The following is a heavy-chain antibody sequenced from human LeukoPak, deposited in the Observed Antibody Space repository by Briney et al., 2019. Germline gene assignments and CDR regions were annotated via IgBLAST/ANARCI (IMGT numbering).Heavy chain of an antibody. Sequence: PSETLSLTCTVSGGSISGYYWSWIRQPPGKGLEWIGYIYYSGSTNYNPSLKSRVTISVDTSKNQFSLKLSSVTAADTAVYYCARQGSSWYYYYYGMDVWGQGTTVTVSS. D-gene: IGHD6-13*01. J-gene: IGHJ6*02. CDR3: ARQGSSWYYYYYGMDV. CDR2: IYYSGST. CDR1: GGSISGYY. V-gene: IGHV4-59*08.